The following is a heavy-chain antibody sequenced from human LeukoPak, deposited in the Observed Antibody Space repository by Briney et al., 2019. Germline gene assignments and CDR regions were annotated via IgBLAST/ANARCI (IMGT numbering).Heavy chain of an antibody. V-gene: IGHV3-23*01. CDR3: AKVLSTYLSPPDY. D-gene: IGHD3-16*02. CDR2: ISGSGVST. Sequence: QPGGSLRLSCAASGFTFSSYAMSWVRQAPGKGLEWVSGISGSGVSTYYADSVKGRFTISRDNSKNTLYLQMNSLRAEDTAVYYCAKVLSTYLSPPDYWGQGTLVTVSS. CDR1: GFTFSSYA. J-gene: IGHJ4*02.